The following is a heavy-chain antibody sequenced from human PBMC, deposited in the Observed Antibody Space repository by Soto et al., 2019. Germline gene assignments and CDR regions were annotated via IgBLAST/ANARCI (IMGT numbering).Heavy chain of an antibody. D-gene: IGHD2-15*01. J-gene: IGHJ4*02. CDR2: ITTLGTT. CDR1: GFTFSTYA. Sequence: EMQLLESGGGLVQPGGSLRLSCAASGFTFSTYAMSWVRQAPGKGLEWVSTITTLGTTYYADSVKGRFTPSRDNSKNMLYVQMNSLRDEDTALYYCAKGPLMVVVPFHSWGQGTLVTVSS. CDR3: AKGPLMVVVPFHS. V-gene: IGHV3-23*01.